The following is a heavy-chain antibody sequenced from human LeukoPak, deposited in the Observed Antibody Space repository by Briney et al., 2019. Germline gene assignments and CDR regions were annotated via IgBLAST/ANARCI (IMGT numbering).Heavy chain of an antibody. D-gene: IGHD2/OR15-2a*01. V-gene: IGHV3-73*01. CDR2: IRTKASTYAT. CDR3: TRHTFSATAGGPIKPHYGMDV. Sequence: RGSLTLSCEASGFTFSGSAMHWVRQASGKGLEWVCRIRTKASTYATAYAASVKGRFTICRDDSKNTAYLQMNSLKTEDTAVYYCTRHTFSATAGGPIKPHYGMDVWGQGTTVAVSS. J-gene: IGHJ6*02. CDR1: GFTFSGSA.